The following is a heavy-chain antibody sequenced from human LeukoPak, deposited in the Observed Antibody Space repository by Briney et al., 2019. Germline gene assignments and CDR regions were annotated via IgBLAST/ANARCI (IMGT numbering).Heavy chain of an antibody. CDR2: IIPIFGTA. CDR1: GGTFSSYA. CDR3: AGVGDGYNYANWFDP. V-gene: IGHV1-69*06. J-gene: IGHJ5*02. D-gene: IGHD5-24*01. Sequence: SVKVSCKASGGTFSSYAISWVRQAPGQGLEWMGGIIPIFGTANYAQKFQGRVTITADKSTSTAYMELSSLRSEDTAVYYCAGVGDGYNYANWFDPWGQGTLVTVSS.